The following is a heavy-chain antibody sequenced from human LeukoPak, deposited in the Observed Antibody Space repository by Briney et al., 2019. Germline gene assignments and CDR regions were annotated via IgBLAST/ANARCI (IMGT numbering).Heavy chain of an antibody. D-gene: IGHD3-3*01. Sequence: SETLSLTCTVSGGSISSGSYYWRWNRQPDGKGLEWIGRIYTSGSNNYNPSLKSRVTISVDTSNNQFSLKLISVTAADTAVYYCARGITIFVVVSRGIPYGFDPWGQGTLVTVSS. CDR1: GGSISSGSYY. V-gene: IGHV4-61*02. CDR2: IYTSGSN. CDR3: ARGITIFVVVSRGIPYGFDP. J-gene: IGHJ5*02.